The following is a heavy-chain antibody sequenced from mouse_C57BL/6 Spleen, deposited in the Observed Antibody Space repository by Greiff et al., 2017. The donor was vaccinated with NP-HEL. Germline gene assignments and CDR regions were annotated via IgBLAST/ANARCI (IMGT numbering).Heavy chain of an antibody. J-gene: IGHJ2*01. V-gene: IGHV1-80*01. D-gene: IGHD2-3*01. Sequence: QVQLQQSGAELVKPGASVKISCKASGYAFSSYWMNWVKQRPGKGLEWIGQIYPGDGDTNYNGKFKGKATLTADTSSSTAYMQLSSLTSEDSAVYFCARQGLLRPFDYWGQGTTLTVSS. CDR1: GYAFSSYW. CDR3: ARQGLLRPFDY. CDR2: IYPGDGDT.